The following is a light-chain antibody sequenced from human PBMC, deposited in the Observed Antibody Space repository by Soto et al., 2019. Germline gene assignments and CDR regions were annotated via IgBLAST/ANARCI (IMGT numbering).Light chain of an antibody. V-gene: IGKV1-39*01. CDR1: QSISSY. CDR3: QQSLTTPYT. Sequence: DIQMTQSPSSLSASVGDRVTITCRASQSISSYLNWYQQNPGKAPKLLIYSASSLQSGVPSRFSGSGSGTHFSLTSRSLQLKDFATYYCQQSLTTPYTFGQGT. CDR2: SAS. J-gene: IGKJ2*01.